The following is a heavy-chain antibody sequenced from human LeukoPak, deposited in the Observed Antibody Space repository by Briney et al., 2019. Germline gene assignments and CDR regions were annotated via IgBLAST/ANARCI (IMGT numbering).Heavy chain of an antibody. CDR1: GLTFSDYW. CDR3: VRQYNSSWLQFFDY. Sequence: PGGSLRLSCAAAGLTFSDYWMTWVRQPPAKELEWVANIKQDGSAKYYVDSVQGRFTISRDNAKNSLYLQMNSLRAEDTAIYYCVRQYNSSWLQFFDYWGQGTLVTVSS. J-gene: IGHJ4*02. D-gene: IGHD6-13*01. CDR2: IKQDGSAK. V-gene: IGHV3-7*04.